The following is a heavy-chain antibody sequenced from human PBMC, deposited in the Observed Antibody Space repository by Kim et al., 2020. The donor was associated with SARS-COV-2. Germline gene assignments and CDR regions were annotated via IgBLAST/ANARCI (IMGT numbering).Heavy chain of an antibody. J-gene: IGHJ4*02. Sequence: GGSLRLSWAASGFTFSSYSMNWVRQAPGKGLEWVSYISSSSSTIYYADSVKGRFTISRDNAKNSLYLQMNSLRDEDTAVYYCARATLHGGRANVLLWFGAPPDYYYFDYWGQGTLVTVSS. CDR2: ISSSSSTI. CDR1: GFTFSSYS. V-gene: IGHV3-48*02. CDR3: ARATLHGGRANVLLWFGAPPDYYYFDY. D-gene: IGHD3-10*01.